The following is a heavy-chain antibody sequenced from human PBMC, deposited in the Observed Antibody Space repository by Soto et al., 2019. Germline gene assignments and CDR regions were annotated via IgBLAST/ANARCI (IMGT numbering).Heavy chain of an antibody. V-gene: IGHV3-74*01. J-gene: IGHJ6*02. CDR1: GFTFSSYW. CDR3: ARDHEISISWLIHCDGMDV. D-gene: IGHD3-3*02. Sequence: EVQMAESGGGLVQPGGSLRLSCAASGFTFSSYWMHWVRQAPGKGLVWVSRINSDGSSTSYADSVKGRFTISRDNVKNTVHLQMNSLRAEDTAVYYCARDHEISISWLIHCDGMDVGGQGTAVTVS. CDR2: INSDGSST.